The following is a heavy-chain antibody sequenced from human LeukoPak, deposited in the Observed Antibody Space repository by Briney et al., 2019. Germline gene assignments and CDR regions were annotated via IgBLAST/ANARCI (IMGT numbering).Heavy chain of an antibody. J-gene: IGHJ5*02. V-gene: IGHV4-59*08. CDR1: GGSISSYY. CDR3: ARHINVRGWRFDP. CDR2: IYYSGST. Sequence: SETLSLTSTVSGGSISSYYWSWIRQPPGKGLEWIGYIYYSGSTNYNPSLKSRVTISVDTSKNQFSLKLSSVTAADTAVYYCARHINVRGWRFDPWGQGTLVTVSS. D-gene: IGHD6-19*01.